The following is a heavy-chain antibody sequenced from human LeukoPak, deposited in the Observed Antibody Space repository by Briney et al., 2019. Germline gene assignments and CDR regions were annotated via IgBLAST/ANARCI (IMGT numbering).Heavy chain of an antibody. J-gene: IGHJ5*02. Sequence: SETLSLTCTVSSGSISSYYWSWIRQPPGKGLEWIGYISFSGSTNYNPSLKSRVTISVDTSKNQFSLKLSSVTAADTAVYYCARIRITMVRGVRSRARFDPWGQGTLVTVSS. D-gene: IGHD3-10*01. CDR3: ARIRITMVRGVRSRARFDP. CDR2: ISFSGST. CDR1: SGSISSYY. V-gene: IGHV4-59*12.